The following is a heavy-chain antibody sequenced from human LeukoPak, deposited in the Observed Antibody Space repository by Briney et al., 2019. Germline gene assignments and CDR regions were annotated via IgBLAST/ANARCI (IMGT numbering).Heavy chain of an antibody. D-gene: IGHD6-19*01. CDR2: INPNSGGT. V-gene: IGHV1-2*02. CDR3: ARVVAVTGTPVYYMDA. J-gene: IGHJ6*03. Sequence: ASVKVSCKASGYMFTGYYMHWVRQAPGQGLEWMGWINPNSGGTNYAQKFQGRVTMTRDTSISTAYMDLNRLRSDDTAVYYCARVVAVTGTPVYYMDAWGKGTTVTVSS. CDR1: GYMFTGYY.